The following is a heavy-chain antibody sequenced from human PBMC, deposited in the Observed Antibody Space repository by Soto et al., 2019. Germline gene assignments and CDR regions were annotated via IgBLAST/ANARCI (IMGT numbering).Heavy chain of an antibody. Sequence: EVQLLESGGGLVKPGGSLRLPCAASGFTFTNYAMTWVRQAPGRGLEWVSSISGGDGDTSYADSVKGRFTISRDNSENTMFLQMNSLRPDDTAVYYWAKYRFTSTVRKYWFFDLWGRGTLVTVSS. V-gene: IGHV3-23*01. CDR1: GFTFTNYA. D-gene: IGHD3-16*02. CDR3: AKYRFTSTVRKYWFFDL. J-gene: IGHJ2*01. CDR2: ISGGDGDT.